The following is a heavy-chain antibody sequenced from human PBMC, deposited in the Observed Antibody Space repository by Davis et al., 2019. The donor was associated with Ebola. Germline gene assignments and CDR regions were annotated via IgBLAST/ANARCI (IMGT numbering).Heavy chain of an antibody. J-gene: IGHJ4*02. V-gene: IGHV4-39*01. D-gene: IGHD3-22*01. CDR1: AGSISSSSYY. Sequence: SETLSPTCTVPAGSISSSSYYWGWIRQPPGTGLAWIGTVYYSGSTYYNPSLKSRVTISADTSKSQFSLKLRSVTAADTAVYYCASIITMIVVYWGQGTLVTVSS. CDR3: ASIITMIVVY. CDR2: VYYSGST.